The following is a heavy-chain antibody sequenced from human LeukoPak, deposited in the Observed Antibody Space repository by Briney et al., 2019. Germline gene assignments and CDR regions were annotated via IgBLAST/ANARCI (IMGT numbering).Heavy chain of an antibody. D-gene: IGHD5-24*01. J-gene: IGHJ4*02. Sequence: GESLRISCKGSGYSFTSYWISWVRQMPGKGLEWMGRMDPSDSYTNYSPSFQGQVTISADKSISTAYLQWSSLKASDTAMYYCARRDGYLFDYWGQGTLVTVSS. CDR1: GYSFTSYW. CDR2: MDPSDSYT. CDR3: ARRDGYLFDY. V-gene: IGHV5-10-1*04.